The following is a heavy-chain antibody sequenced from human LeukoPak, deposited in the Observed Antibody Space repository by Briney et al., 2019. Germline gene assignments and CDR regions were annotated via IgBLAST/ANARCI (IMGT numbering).Heavy chain of an antibody. CDR1: GGSFSGYY. Sequence: PSETLSLTCAVYGGSFSGYYWSWIRQPPGKGLEWIGYVSYSGSTNYNPSLKSRVTISIDTSKNQFSLKLSSVTAADTAVYYCARQGRVAARQQVDYWGQGTLVTVSS. CDR2: VSYSGST. V-gene: IGHV4-59*01. CDR3: ARQGRVAARQQVDY. D-gene: IGHD2-15*01. J-gene: IGHJ4*02.